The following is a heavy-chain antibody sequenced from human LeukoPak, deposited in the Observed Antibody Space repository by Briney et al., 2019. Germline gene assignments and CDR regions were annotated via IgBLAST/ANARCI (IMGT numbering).Heavy chain of an antibody. V-gene: IGHV1-69*13. J-gene: IGHJ1*01. CDR3: ARRYYYDSSGYYGWYFQH. D-gene: IGHD3-22*01. Sequence: SVKVSCKASGGTFISYAISWVRQAPGQGLEWMGGIIPIFGTANYAQKFQGRVTITADESTSTAYMELSSLRSEDTAVYYCARRYYYDSSGYYGWYFQHWGQGTLVTVSS. CDR1: GGTFISYA. CDR2: IIPIFGTA.